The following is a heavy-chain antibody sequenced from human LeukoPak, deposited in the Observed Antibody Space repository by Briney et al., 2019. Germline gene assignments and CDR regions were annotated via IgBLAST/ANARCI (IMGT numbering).Heavy chain of an antibody. CDR3: ARHLSIAARPDFDY. D-gene: IGHD6-6*01. CDR2: ISGSGGST. V-gene: IGHV3-23*01. CDR1: GFTFSCYA. Sequence: GGSLRLSCAASGFTFSCYAMSWVRQAPGKGLEWVSSISGSGGSTYYADSVKGRFTISRDNSKNTLYLQMNSLRAEDTAVYYCARHLSIAARPDFDYWGKGTLVTVSS. J-gene: IGHJ4*02.